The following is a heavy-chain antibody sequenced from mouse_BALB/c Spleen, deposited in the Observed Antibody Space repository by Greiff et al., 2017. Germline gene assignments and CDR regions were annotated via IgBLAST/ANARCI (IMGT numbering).Heavy chain of an antibody. CDR3: VITTVVATDFDY. CDR1: GFNIKDYY. J-gene: IGHJ2*01. Sequence: EVNLVESGAELVRPGALVKLSCKASGFNIKDYYMHWVKQRPEQGLEWIGWIDPENGNTIYDPKFQGKASITADTSSNTAYLQLSSLTSEDTAVYYCVITTVVATDFDYWGQGTTLTVSS. V-gene: IGHV14-1*02. CDR2: IDPENGNT. D-gene: IGHD1-1*01.